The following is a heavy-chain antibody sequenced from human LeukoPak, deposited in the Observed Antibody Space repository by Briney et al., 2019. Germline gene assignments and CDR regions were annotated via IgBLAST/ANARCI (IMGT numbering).Heavy chain of an antibody. Sequence: ASVTVSFTSSGGTFSIYAISWVRQAPGQGLEWMGGIIPIFGTANYAQKFQGRVTITADESTSTAYMELSSLRSEDTAVYYCASDSRRFGIVGAQEGFQHWGQGTLVTVSS. CDR2: IIPIFGTA. CDR3: ASDSRRFGIVGAQEGFQH. V-gene: IGHV1-69*01. J-gene: IGHJ1*01. CDR1: GGTFSIYA. D-gene: IGHD1-26*01.